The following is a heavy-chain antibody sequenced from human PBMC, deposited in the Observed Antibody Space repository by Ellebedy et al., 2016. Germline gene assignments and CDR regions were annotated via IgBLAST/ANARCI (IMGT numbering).Heavy chain of an antibody. J-gene: IGHJ6*02. Sequence: GESLKISCGTSGFTFTTYWMTWVRQTPGKGLEWVASIKQDGSEKYYVDSVKGRFTISRDNAKNSLYLQMNSLRAEDTAVYYCAEHPVQAVTEEGYGMDVWGQGTTVTVS. D-gene: IGHD6-19*01. CDR2: IKQDGSEK. V-gene: IGHV3-7*01. CDR1: GFTFTTYW. CDR3: AEHPVQAVTEEGYGMDV.